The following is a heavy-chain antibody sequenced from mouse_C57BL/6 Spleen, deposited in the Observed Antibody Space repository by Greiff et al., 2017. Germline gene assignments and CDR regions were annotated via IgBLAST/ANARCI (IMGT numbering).Heavy chain of an antibody. Sequence: EVQLQQSGPELVKPGASVKMSCKASGYTFTDYNMHWVKQSHGKSLEWIGYINPNNGGTSYNQKFKGKATLTVNKSSSTAYMELRSLTSEESAVYYCARGLYGSSSFFAYWGQGTLVTVSA. V-gene: IGHV1-22*01. D-gene: IGHD1-1*01. J-gene: IGHJ3*01. CDR2: INPNNGGT. CDR3: ARGLYGSSSFFAY. CDR1: GYTFTDYN.